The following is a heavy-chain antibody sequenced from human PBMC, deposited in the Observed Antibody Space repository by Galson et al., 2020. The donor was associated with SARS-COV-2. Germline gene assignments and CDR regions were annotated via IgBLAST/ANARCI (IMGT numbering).Heavy chain of an antibody. D-gene: IGHD3-16*01. V-gene: IGHV5-51*01. Sequence: GESLKISCKASGYTFGNYWIAWVRQMPGKGLEWMGIIYPGDSDTTYRPSFQGQVIISVDKSISTAYLQWGSLKASDTAMYYCARHWGNRNRTTCVGHYYFDSWGQGTLVTVSS. J-gene: IGHJ4*02. CDR3: ARHWGNRNRTTCVGHYYFDS. CDR1: GYTFGNYW. CDR2: IYPGDSDT.